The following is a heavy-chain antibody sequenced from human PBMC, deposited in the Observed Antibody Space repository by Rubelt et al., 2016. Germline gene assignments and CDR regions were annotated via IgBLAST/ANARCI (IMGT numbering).Heavy chain of an antibody. CDR2: IRYDGSNK. Sequence: QVQLVESGGGVVQPGGSLRLSCAASGFTFSSYGMHWVRQAPGKGLEWVAFIRYDGSNKYYADSVKGRLTISRDNSKHTLYLQLNSLRAEDTAVYYCAKPARLDYGINAEYFQHWGQGTLVTVSS. CDR3: AKPARLDYGINAEYFQH. D-gene: IGHD4-17*01. CDR1: GFTFSSYG. J-gene: IGHJ1*01. V-gene: IGHV3-30*02.